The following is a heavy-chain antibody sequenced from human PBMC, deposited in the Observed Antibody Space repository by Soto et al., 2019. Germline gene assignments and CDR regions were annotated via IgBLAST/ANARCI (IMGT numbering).Heavy chain of an antibody. D-gene: IGHD6-13*01. J-gene: IGHJ6*03. V-gene: IGHV3-7*01. CDR3: ARRWGGSSWYGKSYYYYMDV. CDR1: GATFSSYW. CDR2: IKQDGSEK. Sequence: SGGSLRLSCAASGATFSSYWMSWVRQAPGKGLEWVANIKQDGSEKYYVDSVKGRFTISRDNAKNSLYLQMNSLRAEDTAVYYCARRWGGSSWYGKSYYYYMDVWGKGTTVTVSS.